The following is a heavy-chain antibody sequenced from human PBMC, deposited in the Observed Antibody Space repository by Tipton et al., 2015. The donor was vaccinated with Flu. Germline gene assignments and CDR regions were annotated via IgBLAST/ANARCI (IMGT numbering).Heavy chain of an antibody. CDR1: GGSITSSGYY. Sequence: TLSLTCTVSGGSITSSGYYWGWVRRPPGKGLEWIGTIYRSGSTYYNPSLKSRLTISVDTSQNQFSLRLSSVTAADTAVYYCARHTGDSVRGVIDYWGQGTLVTVSS. V-gene: IGHV4-39*01. J-gene: IGHJ4*02. CDR3: ARHTGDSVRGVIDY. CDR2: IYRSGST. D-gene: IGHD3-10*02.